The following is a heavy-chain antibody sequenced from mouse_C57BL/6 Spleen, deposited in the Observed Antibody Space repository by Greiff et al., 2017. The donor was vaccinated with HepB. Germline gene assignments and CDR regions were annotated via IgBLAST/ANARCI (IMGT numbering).Heavy chain of an antibody. CDR2: IWSGGST. CDR1: GFSLTSYG. Sequence: QVQLVESGPGLVQPSQSLSITCTVSGFSLTSYGVHWVRQSPGKGLEWLGVIWSGGSTDYNAAFISRLSISKDNSKSQVFFKMNSLQADDTAIYYCARIYDGYHYFDYWGQGTTLTVSS. J-gene: IGHJ2*01. D-gene: IGHD2-3*01. CDR3: ARIYDGYHYFDY. V-gene: IGHV2-2*01.